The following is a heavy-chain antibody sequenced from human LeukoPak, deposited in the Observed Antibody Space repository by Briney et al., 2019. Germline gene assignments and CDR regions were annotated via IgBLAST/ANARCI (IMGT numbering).Heavy chain of an antibody. D-gene: IGHD1-7*01. Sequence: ASVKVSCKASGYTFTSYGISWVRQAPGQGLEWMGRIIPILGIANYAQKFQGRVTMTRDTSTSTVYMELSSLRSEDTAVYYCARGPEINWNYEFYYWGQGTLVTVSS. CDR3: ARGPEINWNYEFYY. CDR2: IIPILGIA. CDR1: GYTFTSYG. V-gene: IGHV1-69*04. J-gene: IGHJ4*02.